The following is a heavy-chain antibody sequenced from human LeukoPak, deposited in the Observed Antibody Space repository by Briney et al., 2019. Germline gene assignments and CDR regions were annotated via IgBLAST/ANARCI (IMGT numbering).Heavy chain of an antibody. J-gene: IGHJ4*02. CDR2: IDGSGAGT. D-gene: IGHD6-19*01. CDR1: GFTFSTFA. V-gene: IGHV3-23*01. CDR3: AKDFKSSGWYVLPYFDY. Sequence: GGSLRLSCAASGFTFSTFAMTWVRQGPGKGLEWVSSIDGSGAGTYYADSVKGRFSISRDNSKNTLYLQMSSLRAEDTAVYYCAKDFKSSGWYVLPYFDYWGQGTLVTVSS.